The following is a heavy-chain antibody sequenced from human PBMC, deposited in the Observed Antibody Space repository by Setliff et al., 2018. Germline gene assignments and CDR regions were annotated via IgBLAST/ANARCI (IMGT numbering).Heavy chain of an antibody. CDR2: INHRGST. CDR3: VSVRVVQGYYELDS. J-gene: IGHJ5*01. V-gene: IGHV4-34*01. D-gene: IGHD3-16*01. CDR1: GDSFSDYY. Sequence: PSETLSLTCSVYGDSFSDYYWSWIRQPPGKGLEWIEEINHRGSTNYSPSLRSRVTISIDTSKNQFSLGLSSVIVAESATYYCVSVRVVQGYYELDSWGQEALVTVS.